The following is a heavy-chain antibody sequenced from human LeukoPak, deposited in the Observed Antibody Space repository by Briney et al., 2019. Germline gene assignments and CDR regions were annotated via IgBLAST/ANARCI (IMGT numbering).Heavy chain of an antibody. CDR1: GGSFSGYY. CDR2: INHSGST. CDR3: ARGLSYYYDSSGPPGDY. J-gene: IGHJ4*02. V-gene: IGHV4-34*01. D-gene: IGHD3-22*01. Sequence: SETLSLTCAVYGGSFSGYYWSRIRQPPGKGLEWIGEINHSGSTNYNPSLKSRVTISVDTSKNQFSLKLSSVTAADTAVYYCARGLSYYYDSSGPPGDYWGQGTLVTVSS.